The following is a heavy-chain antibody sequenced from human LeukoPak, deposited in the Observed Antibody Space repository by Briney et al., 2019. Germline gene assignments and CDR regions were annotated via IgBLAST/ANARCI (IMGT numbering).Heavy chain of an antibody. CDR3: ARTLIEYSVSSCYFDY. D-gene: IGHD6-6*01. V-gene: IGHV3-23*01. Sequence: GGSLRLSCGASGFTFSSHGMNWVRQAPGRGLEWVSGISPSGGITYYTDSVKGRFTISRDNSKNTLYLQMNSLRAEDTAVYYCARTLIEYSVSSCYFDYWGQGTLVTVSS. CDR1: GFTFSSHG. CDR2: ISPSGGIT. J-gene: IGHJ4*02.